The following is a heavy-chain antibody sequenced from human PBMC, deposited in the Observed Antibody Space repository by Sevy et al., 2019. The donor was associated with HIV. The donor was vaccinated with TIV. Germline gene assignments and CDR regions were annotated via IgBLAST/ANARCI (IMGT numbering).Heavy chain of an antibody. Sequence: ASVKVSCQASGYTFSTYVINWVRQAPGQGLEWMGWIDTNTGNPTYAQAFTGRFVFSLDTSVTTAYLQISSLKAADTAVYYCARAPPATSFLVPQGFQLWGQGTLVTVSS. D-gene: IGHD2-15*01. J-gene: IGHJ1*01. CDR3: ARAPPATSFLVPQGFQL. CDR1: GYTFSTYV. CDR2: IDTNTGNP. V-gene: IGHV7-4-1*02.